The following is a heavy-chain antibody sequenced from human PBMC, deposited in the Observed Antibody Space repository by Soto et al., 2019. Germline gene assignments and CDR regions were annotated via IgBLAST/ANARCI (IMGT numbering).Heavy chain of an antibody. CDR2: IGAYNGNT. J-gene: IGHJ3*02. D-gene: IGHD2-15*01. V-gene: IGHV1-18*04. CDR1: GYTFTSYG. CDR3: ARDLDIVVVVAATGGDAFDI. Sequence: GASVKVSCKASGYTFTSYGISWVRQAPGQGLEWMGWIGAYNGNTNYAQKLQGRVTMTTDTSTSTAYMELRSLRSDDTAVYYCARDLDIVVVVAATGGDAFDIWGQGTMVTVSS.